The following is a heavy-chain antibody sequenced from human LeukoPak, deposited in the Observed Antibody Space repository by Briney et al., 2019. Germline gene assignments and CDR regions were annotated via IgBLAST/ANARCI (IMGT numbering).Heavy chain of an antibody. D-gene: IGHD1-14*01. CDR1: GGSISSSSYY. V-gene: IGHV4-39*01. CDR3: ARTLTTGYYHYGMDV. CDR2: ISYSGST. J-gene: IGHJ6*02. Sequence: SETLSLTCTVSGGSISSSSYYWGWIRQPPGKGLEWIGTISYSGSTYYNPSLKGRVTISVDTSKNQFSLKLSSVTAADTAVYYCARTLTTGYYHYGMDVWGQGTTVTVSS.